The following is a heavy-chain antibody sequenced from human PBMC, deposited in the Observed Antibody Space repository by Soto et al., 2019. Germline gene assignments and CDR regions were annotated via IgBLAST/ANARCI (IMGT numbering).Heavy chain of an antibody. V-gene: IGHV3-21*01. CDR3: ARGNGYSGYDSPPWFDP. CDR2: ISSSSSYI. J-gene: IGHJ5*02. Sequence: VGSLRLSCAASGFTFSSYSMNWVRQAPGKGLEWVSSISSSSSYIYYADSVKGRFTISRDNAKNSLYLQMNSLRAEDTAVYYCARGNGYSGYDSPPWFDPCGQRTLVTVSS. D-gene: IGHD5-12*01. CDR1: GFTFSSYS.